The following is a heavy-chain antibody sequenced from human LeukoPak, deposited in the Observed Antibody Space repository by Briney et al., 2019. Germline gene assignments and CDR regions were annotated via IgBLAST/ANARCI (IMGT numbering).Heavy chain of an antibody. CDR2: ISSSSSTI. CDR3: ARDQNYYGSGSYWTDYYYYMDV. J-gene: IGHJ6*03. Sequence: GGSLRLSCAASGFTFSSYEMNWVRQAPGKGLEWVSYISSSSSTIYYADSVKGRFTISRDNAKNSLYLQMNSLRAEDTAVYYCARDQNYYGSGSYWTDYYYYMDVWGKGTTVTISS. CDR1: GFTFSSYE. V-gene: IGHV3-48*03. D-gene: IGHD3-10*01.